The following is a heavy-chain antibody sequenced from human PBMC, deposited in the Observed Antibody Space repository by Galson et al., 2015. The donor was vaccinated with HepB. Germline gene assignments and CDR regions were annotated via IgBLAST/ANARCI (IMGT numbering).Heavy chain of an antibody. CDR3: AKGYGLFDS. J-gene: IGHJ5*01. D-gene: IGHD3-16*01. CDR1: AFIFDDYA. CDR2: ISGNGDST. Sequence: SLRLSCAASAFIFDDYAMHWVRQAPGKGLEWISGISGNGDSTFYAVSVKGRFTVSRDNSKNMLYLQMDSLTAEDTGLYFCAKGYGLFDSWAQGILVTVSS. V-gene: IGHV3-23*01.